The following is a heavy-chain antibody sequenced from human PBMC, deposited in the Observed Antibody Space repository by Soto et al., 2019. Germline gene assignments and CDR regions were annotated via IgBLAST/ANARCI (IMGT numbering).Heavy chain of an antibody. Sequence: ASVKVSCKASGYAFTSYGISWVRQAPGEGLEWVGWISGYDGNTDYAHKFRGRVTMTTDTSTNTSYMDLRSLRSDDTAVYYCARGLSTYYDILTGYSSFDYWGQGILVTVSS. CDR3: ARGLSTYYDILTGYSSFDY. V-gene: IGHV1-18*01. CDR1: GYAFTSYG. J-gene: IGHJ4*02. D-gene: IGHD3-9*01. CDR2: ISGYDGNT.